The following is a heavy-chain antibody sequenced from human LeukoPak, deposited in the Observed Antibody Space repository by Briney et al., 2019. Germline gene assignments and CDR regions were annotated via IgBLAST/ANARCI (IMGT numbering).Heavy chain of an antibody. CDR1: GGSINSRNNY. Sequence: SETLSLTCTVSGGSINSRNNYWGWIRQPPGKGLEWIAIISDTGTTYYSPSLKSRLTISVDTSKNQFSLTLSSVSAADTAVYYCARRNYPYYFDYWGQGTLVTVSS. D-gene: IGHD1-7*01. V-gene: IGHV4-39*01. CDR3: ARRNYPYYFDY. CDR2: ISDTGTT. J-gene: IGHJ4*02.